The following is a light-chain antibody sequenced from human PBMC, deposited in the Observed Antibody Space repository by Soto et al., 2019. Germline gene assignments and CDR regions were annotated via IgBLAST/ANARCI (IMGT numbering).Light chain of an antibody. CDR3: LLCYGAAQLV. Sequence: QAVVTQEPSLTVSPGGTVTLTCGSSTGAVTSSHYPYWLQQKPGQAPRTLIYDTSNKHSWTPARFSGSLLGGKAALTLSGAQPEDEAEYYSLLCYGAAQLVFGGGTKLTVL. CDR2: DTS. CDR1: TGAVTSSHY. V-gene: IGLV7-46*01. J-gene: IGLJ2*01.